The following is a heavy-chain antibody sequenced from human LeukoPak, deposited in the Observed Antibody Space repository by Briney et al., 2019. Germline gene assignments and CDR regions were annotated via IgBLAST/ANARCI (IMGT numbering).Heavy chain of an antibody. Sequence: GRSLRLSCAASGFTFSSYGMHWVRQAPGKGLEWVAVIWYDGSNKYYADSVKGRFTISRDNSKNTLYLQMNSLRAEDTAVYYCAGDHLRYFDLSLGPAGFDPWGQGTLVTVSS. D-gene: IGHD3-9*01. CDR2: IWYDGSNK. J-gene: IGHJ5*02. V-gene: IGHV3-33*01. CDR1: GFTFSSYG. CDR3: AGDHLRYFDLSLGPAGFDP.